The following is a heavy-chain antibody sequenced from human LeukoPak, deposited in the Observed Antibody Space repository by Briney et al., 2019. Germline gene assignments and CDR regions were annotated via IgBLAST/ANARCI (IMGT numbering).Heavy chain of an antibody. CDR3: ARGNYGSGSYYLYY. D-gene: IGHD3-10*01. CDR1: GGSFSGYY. J-gene: IGHJ4*02. Sequence: SETLSLTCGVHGGSFSGYYWSWIRQPPGKGLEWIGEISHSGSTNYNPSLKSRVTISVDTSKNQFSLKLSSVTAADTAVYYCARGNYGSGSYYLYYWGQGTLVTVSS. CDR2: ISHSGST. V-gene: IGHV4-34*01.